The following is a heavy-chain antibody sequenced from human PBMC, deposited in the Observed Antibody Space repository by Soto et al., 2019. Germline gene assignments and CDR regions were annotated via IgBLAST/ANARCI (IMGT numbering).Heavy chain of an antibody. Sequence: GGSLRLSCAASGFTFRSYAMNWVRQAPGKWLEWVSAISASGGTTYYADSVKGRFTISRDNSKNTLYLQMNSLRAEDTAVYYCARGYSYGHHFDYWGQGTLVTVSS. CDR3: ARGYSYGHHFDY. J-gene: IGHJ4*02. D-gene: IGHD5-18*01. CDR1: GFTFRSYA. CDR2: ISASGGTT. V-gene: IGHV3-23*01.